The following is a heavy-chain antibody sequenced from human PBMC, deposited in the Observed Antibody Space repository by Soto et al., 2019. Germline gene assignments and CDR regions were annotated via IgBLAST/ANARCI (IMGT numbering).Heavy chain of an antibody. CDR1: GFTFSSYR. V-gene: IGHV3-48*01. D-gene: IGHD3-22*01. J-gene: IGHJ3*02. Sequence: EVQLVESGGGLVQPGGSLRLSCAASGFTFSSYRMNWVRQAPGKGLEWVSYISSSSSTIYYADSVKGRFTISRDNAKNSLYLQMNSLRAEDTAVYYCARDMVMGVTPSAVKTNDAVDIWGQGTMVTVSS. CDR2: ISSSSSTI. CDR3: ARDMVMGVTPSAVKTNDAVDI.